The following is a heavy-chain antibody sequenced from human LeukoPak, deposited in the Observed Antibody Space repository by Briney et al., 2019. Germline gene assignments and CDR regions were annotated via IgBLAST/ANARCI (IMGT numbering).Heavy chain of an antibody. D-gene: IGHD4-11*01. CDR2: IIPIFGTA. CDR1: GGTFSSYA. Sequence: GASVKVSCKASGGTFSSYAISWVRQAPGQGLEWMGGIIPIFGTANYAQKFQGRVTITADESTSTAYMELSSLRSEDTAVYYCARGPLYTVTAYYYCYYYMDVWGKGTTVTVSS. J-gene: IGHJ6*03. V-gene: IGHV1-69*13. CDR3: ARGPLYTVTAYYYCYYYMDV.